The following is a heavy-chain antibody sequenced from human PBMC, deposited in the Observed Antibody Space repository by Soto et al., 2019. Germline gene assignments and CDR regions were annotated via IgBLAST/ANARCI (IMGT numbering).Heavy chain of an antibody. J-gene: IGHJ6*02. CDR1: GASISGYH. CDR3: RRSSRYSTDV. CDR2: ISYSGST. Sequence: SETLSLTCTVSGASISGYHWSWIRQPPGKELECLGYISYSGSTNYNPSLKSRVTMTIDTSKNQFSLNLISVTAADTAVYYCRRSSRYSTDVWGQGITVTVSS. V-gene: IGHV4-59*01. D-gene: IGHD6-19*01.